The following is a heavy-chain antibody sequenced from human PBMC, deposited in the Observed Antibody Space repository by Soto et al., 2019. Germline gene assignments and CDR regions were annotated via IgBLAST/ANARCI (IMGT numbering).Heavy chain of an antibody. V-gene: IGHV2-5*02. CDR3: AHGTEKFDP. J-gene: IGHJ5*02. CDR1: GFSLSTSGVG. CDR2: IYWDDDK. Sequence: QITLKESGPTLVKPTQTLTLSCTCSGFSLSTSGVGVGWIRQPPGKALEWLALIYWDDDKRYSPSLKSRLTITKDTSKNQVILTMTNMDPVDTATYYCAHGTEKFDPWGQGTLVTVSS.